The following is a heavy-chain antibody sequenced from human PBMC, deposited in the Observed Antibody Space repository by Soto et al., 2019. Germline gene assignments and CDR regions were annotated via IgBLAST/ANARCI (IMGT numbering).Heavy chain of an antibody. V-gene: IGHV3-33*01. CDR2: IWYDGSNK. CDR1: GFNFSNYG. Sequence: QVQLVESGGGVVHPGRSLRLSCAASGFNFSNYGMQWVRQAPGKGLEWGAHIWYDGSNKYYADSVKGRFTISRDNSKSTLYLQMDSLRPDDTAVYYCASASGATVSWGQGTLVTV. D-gene: IGHD3-10*01. CDR3: ASASGATVS. J-gene: IGHJ5*02.